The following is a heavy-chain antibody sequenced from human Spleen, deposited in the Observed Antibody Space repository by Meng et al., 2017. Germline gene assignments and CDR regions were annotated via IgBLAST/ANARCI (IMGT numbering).Heavy chain of an antibody. CDR1: GGPFSSYA. V-gene: IGHV1-69*06. D-gene: IGHD3-16*02. Sequence: SVKVSCKASGGPFSSYAISWVRQAPGQGLEWMGGIIPIFGTANYAQKFQGRVTITADKSTSTAYMELSSLRSEDTTVYYCARDRYHGFDSWGQGTLVTVSS. CDR3: ARDRYHGFDS. CDR2: IIPIFGTA. J-gene: IGHJ4*02.